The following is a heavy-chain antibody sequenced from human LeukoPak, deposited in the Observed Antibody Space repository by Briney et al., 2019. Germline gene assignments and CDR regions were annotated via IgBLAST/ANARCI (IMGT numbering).Heavy chain of an antibody. CDR1: GGSFSGYY. D-gene: IGHD2-21*02. CDR2: INHSGST. Sequence: PSETLSLTCAVYGGSFSGYYWSWIRQPPGKGLEWIGEINHSGSTNYNPSLKSRVTISVDTSKNQFSLKLSSVTAADAAVYYCARAYCGGDCPQRAFDIWGQGTTVTVSS. V-gene: IGHV4-34*01. CDR3: ARAYCGGDCPQRAFDI. J-gene: IGHJ3*02.